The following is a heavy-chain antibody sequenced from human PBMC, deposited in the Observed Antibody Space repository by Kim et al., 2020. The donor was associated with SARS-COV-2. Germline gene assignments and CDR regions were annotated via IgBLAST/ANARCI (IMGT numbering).Heavy chain of an antibody. CDR1: GGSFSGYY. V-gene: IGHV4-34*01. CDR3: ARARGSYYVLDY. Sequence: SETLSLTCAVYGGSFSGYYWSWIRQPPGKGLEWIGEINHSGSTNYNPSLKSRVTISVDTYKNQFSLKLSSVIAADTAVYYCARARGSYYVLDYWGQGTLVTVSS. CDR2: INHSGST. J-gene: IGHJ4*02. D-gene: IGHD1-26*01.